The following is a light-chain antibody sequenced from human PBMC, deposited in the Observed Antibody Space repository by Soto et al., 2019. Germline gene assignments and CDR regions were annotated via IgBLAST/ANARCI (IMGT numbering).Light chain of an antibody. V-gene: IGKV3-15*01. J-gene: IGKJ1*01. Sequence: EIVLTQSPGTLSLSPGERATLSCRASQSVSGDYLAWYQEKPGQAPRLLMYGASTRATGIPARFSGSGSGTEFTLTISSLQSEDFAVYYCQQYNKRPPWTFGQGTKVDIK. CDR3: QQYNKRPPWT. CDR1: QSVSGD. CDR2: GAS.